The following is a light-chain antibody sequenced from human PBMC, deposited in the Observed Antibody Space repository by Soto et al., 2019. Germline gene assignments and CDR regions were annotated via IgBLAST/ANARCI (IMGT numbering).Light chain of an antibody. CDR2: GAS. CDR1: QSVTY. CDR3: QHYGSSPWT. J-gene: IGKJ1*01. V-gene: IGKV3-20*01. Sequence: EIVLTQSPGTLSLSPGERATLSCRASQSVTYLVWYQQKPGQAPRLLIYGASSRATGIPDRFSGSGSGTDFTLTISRLEPEDFAVYYCQHYGSSPWTFGQGTKVEIQ.